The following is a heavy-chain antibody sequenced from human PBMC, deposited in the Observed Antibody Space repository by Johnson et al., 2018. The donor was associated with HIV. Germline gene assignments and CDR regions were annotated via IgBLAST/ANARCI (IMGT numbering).Heavy chain of an antibody. J-gene: IGHJ3*02. CDR1: GFTFDDYG. CDR3: ARDLYYGSGSSVAFDI. V-gene: IGHV3-20*04. Sequence: VQLVESGGGVVQPGGSLRLSCAASGFTFDDYGMSWVRQAPGKGLEWVSGINWNGGSTGYADSVKGRFTISRDNAKNSLYLQMNSLRAEDTALYYCARDLYYGSGSSVAFDIWGQGTMVTVSS. D-gene: IGHD3-10*01. CDR2: INWNGGST.